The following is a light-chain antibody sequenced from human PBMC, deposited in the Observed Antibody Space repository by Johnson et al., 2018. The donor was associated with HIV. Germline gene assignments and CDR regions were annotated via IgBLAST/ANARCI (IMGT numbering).Light chain of an antibody. CDR3: AAWDDSLNGLYV. J-gene: IGLJ1*01. CDR2: KND. V-gene: IGLV1-51*02. CDR1: SSTIGNNY. Sequence: QSVLTQPPSVSAAPGQKVTISCSGSSSTIGNNYVSWYQVLPGTAPKLLIYKNDKRPSGVHDRFSGSKSGTSGSLAISGLQSEDEGDYYCAAWDDSLNGLYVFGTGTKVTVL.